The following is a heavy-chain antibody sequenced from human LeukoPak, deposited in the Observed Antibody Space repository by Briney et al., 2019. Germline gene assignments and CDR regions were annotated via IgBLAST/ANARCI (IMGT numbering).Heavy chain of an antibody. CDR2: IDNDGHGI. D-gene: IGHD3-3*01. Sequence: LAGGSLRLSCVTSGFTFSGYWMHWVRQGPEKGLELVSRIDNDGHGIIYADSVKGRFTTSRDNVKNTLYLQMNSLRVEDTAVYYCAAGGGWDPSFGVVTHIDAWGKGTTV. CDR1: GFTFSGYW. V-gene: IGHV3-74*01. J-gene: IGHJ6*03. CDR3: AAGGGWDPSFGVVTHIDA.